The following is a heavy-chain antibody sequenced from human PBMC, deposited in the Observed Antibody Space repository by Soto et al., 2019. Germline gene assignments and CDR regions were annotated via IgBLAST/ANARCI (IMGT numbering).Heavy chain of an antibody. V-gene: IGHV1-3*04. Sequence: ASVKVSCKASGYTFTTNNMHWVRQAPGQRLEWMGWINTGNGNTKYAQKFQGRVTISRDTSASTAYMELSSLRAGDTAVYYCARAIYGELRFDPWGQGTLVTVSS. J-gene: IGHJ5*02. D-gene: IGHD4-17*01. CDR3: ARAIYGELRFDP. CDR2: INTGNGNT. CDR1: GYTFTTNN.